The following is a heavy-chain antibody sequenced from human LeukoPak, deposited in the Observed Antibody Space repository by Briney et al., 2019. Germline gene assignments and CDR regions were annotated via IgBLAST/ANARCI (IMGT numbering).Heavy chain of an antibody. V-gene: IGHV1-2*02. J-gene: IGHJ4*02. CDR2: INPTGDT. Sequence: ASVKVSCKASGYTFTGHYLNWVRQAPGQGLEWMGWINPTGDTTYAQKFLDRVTMTRDTSINTAYMELSGLRSDDTAVYYCARDVGWSSSHWGRGTLVTVSS. CDR1: GYTFTGHY. CDR3: ARDVGWSSSH. D-gene: IGHD6-6*01.